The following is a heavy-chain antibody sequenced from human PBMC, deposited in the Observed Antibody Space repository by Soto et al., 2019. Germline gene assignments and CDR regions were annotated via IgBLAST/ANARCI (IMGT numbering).Heavy chain of an antibody. D-gene: IGHD6-19*01. CDR3: ARDGAVAEDALDI. CDR1: GFTFSSYS. J-gene: IGHJ3*02. V-gene: IGHV3-21*01. CDR2: ISSSSSYI. Sequence: GGSLRLSCAASGFTFSSYSMNWVRQAPGKGLEWVSSISSSSSYIYYADSVKGRFTISRDNAKNSLYLQMNSLRAEDTAVYYCARDGAVAEDALDIWGQGTMVTVSS.